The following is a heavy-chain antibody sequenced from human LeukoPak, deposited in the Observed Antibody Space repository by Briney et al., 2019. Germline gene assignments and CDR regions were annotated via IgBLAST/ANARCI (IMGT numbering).Heavy chain of an antibody. Sequence: PGRSLRLSCAASGFTFSNYAMHWVRQAPGKGLEWVALILQDGSNNYYADSVKGRFTISRDNSKNTVYLQMNSLRVEDTAVYYCAKPLEQWRIQDQYSWGQGTLVTVSS. CDR1: GFTFSNYA. V-gene: IGHV3-30*04. CDR2: ILQDGSNN. CDR3: AKPLEQWRIQDQYS. D-gene: IGHD1/OR15-1a*01. J-gene: IGHJ4*02.